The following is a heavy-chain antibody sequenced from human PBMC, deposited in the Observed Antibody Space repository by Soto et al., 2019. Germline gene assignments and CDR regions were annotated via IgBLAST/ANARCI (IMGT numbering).Heavy chain of an antibody. CDR1: GGPFNTFG. CDR2: IIPKYGTT. Sequence: QVQLMQSGAEVTKPGSSVTVSCKASGGPFNTFGISWVRQAPGQGLEWMGGIIPKYGTTNYARRFQGRVTITADESTTTAYLELSSLRHDDTAIDYCARTRQLRPVVYVDYWGQGTPISVTS. J-gene: IGHJ4*02. V-gene: IGHV1-69*01. CDR3: ARTRQLRPVVYVDY. D-gene: IGHD1-1*01.